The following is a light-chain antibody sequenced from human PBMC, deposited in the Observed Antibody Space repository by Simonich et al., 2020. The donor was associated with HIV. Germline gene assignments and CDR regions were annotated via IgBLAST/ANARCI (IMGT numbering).Light chain of an antibody. J-gene: IGKJ2*01. Sequence: DLVMTQSPLSLPVTPGAPASISCRSSQSLLHSNGYNYLDWYLQKPGQSPQLLIYLGSNRASGVPDRFSGSGSGTDFTLKISRVEAEDVGVYYCMQALQTPPTFGQGTKLEIK. CDR1: QSLLHSNGYNY. V-gene: IGKV2-28*01. CDR2: LGS. CDR3: MQALQTPPT.